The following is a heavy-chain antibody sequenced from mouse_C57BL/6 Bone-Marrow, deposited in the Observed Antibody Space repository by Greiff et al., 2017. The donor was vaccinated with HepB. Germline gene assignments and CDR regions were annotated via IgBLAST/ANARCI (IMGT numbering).Heavy chain of an antibody. J-gene: IGHJ3*01. CDR3: ARKDYYGSRAWFAY. V-gene: IGHV1-62-3*01. Sequence: QVQLKQPGAELVKPGASVKLSCKASGYTFTSYWMHWVKQRPGRGLAWIGRIDPNSGGTKYNEKFKGKATLTADKSSSTAYMELRSLTSEDSAVYFCARKDYYGSRAWFAYWGQGTLVTVSA. CDR2: IDPNSGGT. CDR1: GYTFTSYW. D-gene: IGHD1-1*01.